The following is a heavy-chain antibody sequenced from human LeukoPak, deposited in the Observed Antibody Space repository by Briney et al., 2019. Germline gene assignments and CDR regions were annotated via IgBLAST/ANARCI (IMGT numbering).Heavy chain of an antibody. CDR3: TRQTPSRYFDY. CDR1: GYTLTMYD. J-gene: IGHJ4*02. Sequence: ASVTXSYXASGYTLTMYDIKWVREATGQGEEGMGGMNPNSGRTGYSQKFQGRMSITRNTSISTAYMELSSLRSEDTAVYYCTRQTPSRYFDYWGQGTLVTVSS. D-gene: IGHD4-23*01. CDR2: MNPNSGRT. V-gene: IGHV1-8*03.